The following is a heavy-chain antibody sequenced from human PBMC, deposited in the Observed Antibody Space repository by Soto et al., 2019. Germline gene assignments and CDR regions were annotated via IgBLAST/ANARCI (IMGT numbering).Heavy chain of an antibody. D-gene: IGHD2-21*01. CDR3: ASHGLAIWGVYGGPPDA. CDR1: GDSISSSTYY. V-gene: IGHV4-39*01. CDR2: IYYSGST. J-gene: IGHJ5*02. Sequence: SETLSLTCTVSGDSISSSTYYWGWIRQPPGKGLEWIGNIYYSGSTYYNPSLKSRVAISVDTSKNQFSLKLTSVTAADTALYYCASHGLAIWGVYGGPPDAWGQGTLVTVSS.